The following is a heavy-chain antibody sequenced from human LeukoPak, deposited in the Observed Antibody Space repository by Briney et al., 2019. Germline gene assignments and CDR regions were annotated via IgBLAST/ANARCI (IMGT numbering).Heavy chain of an antibody. D-gene: IGHD3-10*01. CDR2: IYTSGST. CDR3: ARIPGGGSGSYPFDY. V-gene: IGHV4-61*02. Sequence: SETLSLTCTVSGGSISSGSYYCSWIRQPAGKGLEWIGRIYTSGSTNYNPSLKSRVTISVDTSKNQFSLKLSSVTAADTAVYYCARIPGGGSGSYPFDYWGQGTLVTVSS. J-gene: IGHJ4*02. CDR1: GGSISSGSYY.